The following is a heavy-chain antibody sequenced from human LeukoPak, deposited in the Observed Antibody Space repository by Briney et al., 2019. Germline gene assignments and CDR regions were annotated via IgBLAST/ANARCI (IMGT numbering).Heavy chain of an antibody. J-gene: IGHJ4*02. CDR1: GFTFS. D-gene: IGHD3-10*01. V-gene: IGHV3-23*01. CDR2: ISGSGGST. CDR3: AKDGSEWFGELFPSYYFDY. Sequence: GGSLRLSCAASGFTFSWVRQAPGKGLEWVSAISGSGGSTYYADSVKGRFTISRDNSKNTLYLQMNSLRAKDTAVYYCAKDGSEWFGELFPSYYFDYWGQGTLVTVSS.